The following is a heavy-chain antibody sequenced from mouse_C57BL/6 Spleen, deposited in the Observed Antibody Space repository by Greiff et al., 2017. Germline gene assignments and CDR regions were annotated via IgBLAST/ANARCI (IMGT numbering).Heavy chain of an antibody. D-gene: IGHD6-1*01. CDR3: VRDPKECDCYFDD. J-gene: IGHJ2*01. V-gene: IGHV10-3*01. CDR2: IRSKSSNYAT. Sequence: EVQGVESGGGLVQPKGSLKLSCAASGFTFNTYAMHWVRQAPGKGLEWVARIRSKSSNYATYYADSVKDRFTISRDDSQSMLYLHMNNLTTEDSAMYYCVRDPKECDCYFDDWGPGTTLTVSS. CDR1: GFTFNTYA.